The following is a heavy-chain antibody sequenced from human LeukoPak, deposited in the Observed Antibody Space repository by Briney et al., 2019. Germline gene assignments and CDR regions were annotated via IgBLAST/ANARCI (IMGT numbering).Heavy chain of an antibody. CDR2: IYTSGST. CDR1: GGSISSYY. Sequence: PSETLSLTCTVSGGSISSYYWSWIRQPAGKGLEWIRRIYTSGSTNYNPSLKSRVTMSVDTSKNQFSLKLSSVTAADTAVYYCARESRPYYDFWSGSYYYYMDVWGKGTTVTVSS. D-gene: IGHD3-3*01. J-gene: IGHJ6*03. V-gene: IGHV4-4*07. CDR3: ARESRPYYDFWSGSYYYYMDV.